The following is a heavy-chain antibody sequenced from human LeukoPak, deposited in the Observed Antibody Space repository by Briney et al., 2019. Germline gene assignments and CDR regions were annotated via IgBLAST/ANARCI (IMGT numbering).Heavy chain of an antibody. Sequence: GGSLRLSCAASGFTFSSYAMSWVRQAPGKGLEWVAVISYDGSNKYYADSVKGRFTISRDNSKNTLYLQMNSLRAEDTAVYYCAKEEFRHFDYWGQGTLVTVSS. D-gene: IGHD3-10*01. J-gene: IGHJ4*02. V-gene: IGHV3-30*18. CDR3: AKEEFRHFDY. CDR2: ISYDGSNK. CDR1: GFTFSSYA.